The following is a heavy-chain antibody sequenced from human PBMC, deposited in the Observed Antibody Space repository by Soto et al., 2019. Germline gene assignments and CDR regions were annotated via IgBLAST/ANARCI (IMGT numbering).Heavy chain of an antibody. Sequence: SETLSLTCTVSGGSISSYYWSWIRQPPGKGLEWIGYIYYSGSTNYNPSLKSRVTISVDTSKNQFSLKLSSVTAADTAVYYCARLSTYSSGSDYWGQGTLVTVSS. CDR3: ARLSTYSSGSDY. J-gene: IGHJ4*02. CDR2: IYYSGST. D-gene: IGHD6-19*01. CDR1: GGSISSYY. V-gene: IGHV4-59*08.